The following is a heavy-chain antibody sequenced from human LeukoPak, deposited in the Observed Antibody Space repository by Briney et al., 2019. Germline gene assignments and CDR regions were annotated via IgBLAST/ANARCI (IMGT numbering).Heavy chain of an antibody. V-gene: IGHV4-34*01. CDR3: ARGLSGYYFDY. D-gene: IGHD3-22*01. CDR1: GGSFSGYY. CDR2: INHSGST. J-gene: IGHJ4*02. Sequence: SETLSLTCAVYGGSFSGYYWGWIRQPPGKGLEWIGEINHSGSTNYNPSLKSRVTISVDTSKNQFSLKLSSVTAADTAVYYCARGLSGYYFDYWGQGTLVTVSS.